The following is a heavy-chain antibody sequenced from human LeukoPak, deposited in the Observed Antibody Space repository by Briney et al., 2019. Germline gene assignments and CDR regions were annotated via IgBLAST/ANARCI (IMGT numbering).Heavy chain of an antibody. CDR1: RFTFSNSA. V-gene: IGHV3-30-3*01. Sequence: GGSLRLSCAASRFTFSNSAMRWVRQAPGKGLEWVAVISYDGGNKYYTDSVKGRFSISRDNSKNTLYLQMNSLRAEDTAVYYCASSPAVAGTRAFDYWGQGTLVTVSS. CDR2: ISYDGGNK. D-gene: IGHD6-19*01. J-gene: IGHJ4*02. CDR3: ASSPAVAGTRAFDY.